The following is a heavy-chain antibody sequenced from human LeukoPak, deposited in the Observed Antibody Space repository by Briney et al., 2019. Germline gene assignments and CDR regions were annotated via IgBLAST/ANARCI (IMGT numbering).Heavy chain of an antibody. CDR1: GFTVSSYS. Sequence: GESLRLSCAASGFTVSSYSMNWVRQAPGKGLEWVSSISSSSSHIYYADSVKGRFTISRDNAKNSLYLQMNSLRAEDTAVYYCARDWRLDYWGQGTLVTVSS. V-gene: IGHV3-21*01. CDR3: ARDWRLDY. CDR2: ISSSSSHI. D-gene: IGHD6-25*01. J-gene: IGHJ4*02.